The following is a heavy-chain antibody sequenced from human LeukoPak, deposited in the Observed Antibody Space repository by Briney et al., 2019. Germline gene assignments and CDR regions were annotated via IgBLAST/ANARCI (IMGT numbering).Heavy chain of an antibody. CDR2: IYYSGST. CDR3: ARIDDYYDLGVDY. Sequence: TSETLSLTCTVSGGSINSRSYYWSWIRHPPGKGLEWIGYIYYSGSTNYNPSLKSRVTISVDTSKNQFSLELSSVTAADTAVYYCARIDDYYDLGVDYWGQGTLVTVSS. CDR1: GGSINSRSYY. V-gene: IGHV4-61*05. D-gene: IGHD3-22*01. J-gene: IGHJ4*02.